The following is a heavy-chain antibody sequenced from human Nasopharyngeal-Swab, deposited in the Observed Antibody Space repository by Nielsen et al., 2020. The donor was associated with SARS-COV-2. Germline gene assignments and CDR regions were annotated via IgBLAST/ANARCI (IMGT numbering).Heavy chain of an antibody. CDR1: GFTFSSYG. CDR3: ASRGAANDPSTRDLPYSRRTFDL. J-gene: IGHJ2*01. D-gene: IGHD4-11*01. Sequence: GESLKISCAASGFTFSSYGMHWVRQAPGKGLEWVAVIWYDGSNKYYADSVKGRFTISRDNSKNTLYLQMNSLRAEDTAVYYCASRGAANDPSTRDLPYSRRTFDLWGRGTLVTVSS. V-gene: IGHV3-33*01. CDR2: IWYDGSNK.